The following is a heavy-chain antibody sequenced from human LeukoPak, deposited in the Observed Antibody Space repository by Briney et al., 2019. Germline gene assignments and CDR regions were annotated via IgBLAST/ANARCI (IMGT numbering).Heavy chain of an antibody. V-gene: IGHV1-2*02. D-gene: IGHD6-19*01. Sequence: ASVKVSCKASGYTFTAWYIHWVRQAPGQGLEWMGWIDPNSGGATYAQKFQGRVTMTRDTSISTAYMELSRLRSDDAAVYYCARARENRQWLTTWGQGTLVTVSS. CDR2: IDPNSGGA. J-gene: IGHJ4*02. CDR1: GYTFTAWY. CDR3: ARARENRQWLTT.